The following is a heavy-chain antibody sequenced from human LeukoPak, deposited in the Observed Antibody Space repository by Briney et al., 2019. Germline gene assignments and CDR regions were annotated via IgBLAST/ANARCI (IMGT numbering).Heavy chain of an antibody. CDR2: IIGDGGST. CDR3: AKAGRVYDSSGYLLDY. CDR1: GFPFYDYS. V-gene: IGHV3-43*02. D-gene: IGHD3-22*01. Sequence: GGALRLSCSASGFPFYDYSMHWVRQAPGKGLEGVSLIIGDGGSTYYADSVKGRFTISRDNSKNSLYLQMNSLRTEDTALYYCAKAGRVYDSSGYLLDYWGQGTLVTVSS. J-gene: IGHJ4*02.